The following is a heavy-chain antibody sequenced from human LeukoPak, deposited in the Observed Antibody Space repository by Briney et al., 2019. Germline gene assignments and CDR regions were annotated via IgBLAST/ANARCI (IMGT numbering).Heavy chain of an antibody. D-gene: IGHD1-7*01. V-gene: IGHV1-69*04. CDR2: IIPILGIA. Sequence: SVKVSCKASGGTFSSYAISWVRQAPGQGLEWMGRIIPILGIANYAQKFQGRVTITADKSTSTAYMELSSLRSEDTAVYYCATRLTPGIGAFDIWGQGTMVTVSS. CDR1: GGTFSSYA. J-gene: IGHJ3*02. CDR3: ATRLTPGIGAFDI.